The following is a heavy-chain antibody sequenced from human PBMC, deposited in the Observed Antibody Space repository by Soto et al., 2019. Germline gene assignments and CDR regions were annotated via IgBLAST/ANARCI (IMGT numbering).Heavy chain of an antibody. V-gene: IGHV3-30*18. CDR2: ISYDGSNK. CDR1: GFTFSSYG. Sequence: HLGGSLRLSCAASGFTFSSYGMHWVRQAPGKGLEWVAVISYDGSNKYYADSVKGRFTISRDNSKNTLYLQMNSLRAEDTAVYYCAKDKNYGDYDDWGQGTLVTVSS. J-gene: IGHJ4*02. CDR3: AKDKNYGDYDD. D-gene: IGHD4-17*01.